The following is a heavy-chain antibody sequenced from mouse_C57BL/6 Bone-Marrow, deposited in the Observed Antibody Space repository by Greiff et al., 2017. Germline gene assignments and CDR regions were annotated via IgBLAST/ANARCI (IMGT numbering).Heavy chain of an antibody. CDR2: IWSGGST. CDR3: ARNRLHWYFDV. Sequence: VMLVESGPGLVQPSQSLSITCTVSGFSLTSYGVHWVRQSPGKGLEWLGVIWSGGSTDYNAAFISRLSISKDNSKSQVFFKMNSLQADDTAIYYCARNRLHWYFDVWGTGTTVTVSS. V-gene: IGHV2-2*01. CDR1: GFSLTSYG. J-gene: IGHJ1*03. D-gene: IGHD2-4*01.